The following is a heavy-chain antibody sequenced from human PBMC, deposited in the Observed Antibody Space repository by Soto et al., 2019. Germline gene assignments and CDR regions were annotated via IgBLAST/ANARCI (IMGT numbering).Heavy chain of an antibody. V-gene: IGHV4-59*01. CDR2: IRYSGST. J-gene: IGHJ6*02. CDR1: GGSITSDY. Sequence: SETLSLTCTVSGGSITSDYWSWIRQPPGKGLEWIGYIRYSGSTNYSPSLKSRVAISVDTSKSQFSLKLSSVTAADTAVYYCAREDFYNGMDFWGQGTTVIGSS. CDR3: AREDFYNGMDF.